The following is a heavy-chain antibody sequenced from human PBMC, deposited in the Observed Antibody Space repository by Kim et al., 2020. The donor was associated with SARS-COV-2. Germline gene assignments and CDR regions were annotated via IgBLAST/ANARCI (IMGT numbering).Heavy chain of an antibody. V-gene: IGHV3-9*01. D-gene: IGHD3-3*01. J-gene: IGHJ6*02. CDR1: GFTFGDYA. CDR3: AKDIKRAVFGVVPRSLYYYYGMDV. Sequence: GGSLRLSCAASGFTFGDYAMHWVRQAPGKGLEWVSGISWNSGSIGYADSVKGRFNISRDNAKNSLYLQMNSLRAEDTALYYCAKDIKRAVFGVVPRSLYYYYGMDVWGQGTTVTVSS. CDR2: ISWNSGSI.